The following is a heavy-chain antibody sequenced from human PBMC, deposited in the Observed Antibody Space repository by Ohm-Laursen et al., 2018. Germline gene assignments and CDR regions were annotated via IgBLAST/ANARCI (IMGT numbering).Heavy chain of an antibody. CDR1: GSTFSDYY. D-gene: IGHD1-1*01. V-gene: IGHV3-11*01. Sequence: SLRLSCAASGSTFSDYYMTWIRQAPGKGLEWVSCIGSSETMYYAESVKGRFTISRDNAKNSLYLQMNSLRAEDTAVYYCARHSSTGNYFDYWGQGTLVTVSS. CDR3: ARHSSTGNYFDY. J-gene: IGHJ4*02. CDR2: IGSSETM.